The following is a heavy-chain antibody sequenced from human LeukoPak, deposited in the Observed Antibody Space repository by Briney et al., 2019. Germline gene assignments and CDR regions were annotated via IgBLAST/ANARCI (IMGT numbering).Heavy chain of an antibody. J-gene: IGHJ4*02. V-gene: IGHV3-48*04. CDR1: GFTFSTYG. D-gene: IGHD2-21*01. CDR3: ARVRFKTFDY. Sequence: GGSLRLSCAASGFTFSTYGMHWVRQAPGKGLEWVSYISSSGSTIYYADSVKGRFTISRDNAKNSLYLQMNSLRAEDTAVYYCARVRFKTFDYWGQGTLVTVSS. CDR2: ISSSGSTI.